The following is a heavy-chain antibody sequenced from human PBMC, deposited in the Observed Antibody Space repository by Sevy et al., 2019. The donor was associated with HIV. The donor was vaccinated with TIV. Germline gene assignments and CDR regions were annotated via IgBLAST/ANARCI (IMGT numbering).Heavy chain of an antibody. CDR1: GFTFSSYA. D-gene: IGHD4-17*01. V-gene: IGHV3-30-3*01. J-gene: IGHJ6*02. CDR3: AGGWAVTTRSGYYYYGMDV. Sequence: GGSLRLSCAASGFTFSSYAMHWVRQAPGKGLEWVAVISYDGSNKYYADSVKGRFTISRDNSKNTRYLQMNSLRAEDTAVYYCAGGWAVTTRSGYYYYGMDVWGQGTTVTVS. CDR2: ISYDGSNK.